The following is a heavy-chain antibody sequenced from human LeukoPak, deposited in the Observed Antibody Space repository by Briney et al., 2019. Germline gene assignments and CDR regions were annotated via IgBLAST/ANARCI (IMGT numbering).Heavy chain of an antibody. CDR3: ATTIEYSSSSAEYFQH. CDR1: GYSFTSYW. V-gene: IGHV5-10-1*01. CDR2: IDPSDSYT. J-gene: IGHJ1*01. Sequence: GESLKISCKGFGYSFTSYWISWVRQMPGKGLEWMGRIDPSDSYTKYSPSFQGHVTISADKSISTAYLQWSSLKAPDTAMYYCATTIEYSSSSAEYFQHWGQGTLVTVSS. D-gene: IGHD6-6*01.